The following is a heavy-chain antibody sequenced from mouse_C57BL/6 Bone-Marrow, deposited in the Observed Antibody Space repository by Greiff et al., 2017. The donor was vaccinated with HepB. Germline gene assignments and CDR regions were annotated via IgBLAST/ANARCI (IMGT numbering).Heavy chain of an antibody. CDR1: GYTFTSYW. CDR3: ARPSLSRGYFDV. D-gene: IGHD6-1*01. V-gene: IGHV1-72*01. J-gene: IGHJ1*03. CDR2: IDPNSGGT. Sequence: QVQLKQPGAELVKPGASVKLSCKASGYTFTSYWMHWVKQRPGRGLEWIGRIDPNSGGTKYNEKFKSKATLTVDKPSSTADMQLSSLTSEDSAVYYCARPSLSRGYFDVWGTGTTVTVSS.